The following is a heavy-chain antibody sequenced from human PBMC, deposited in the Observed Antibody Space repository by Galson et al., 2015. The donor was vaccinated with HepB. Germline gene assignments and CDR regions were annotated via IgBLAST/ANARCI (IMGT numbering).Heavy chain of an antibody. J-gene: IGHJ4*02. CDR1: GGTFSSYA. CDR3: ARDSIPLPKAIAAAGANYYYFDY. V-gene: IGHV1-69*13. CDR2: IIPIFGTA. D-gene: IGHD6-13*01. Sequence: SVKVSCKASGGTFSSYAISWVRQAPGQGLEWMGGIIPIFGTANYAQKFQGRVTITADESTSTAYMELSSLRSEDTAVYYCARDSIPLPKAIAAAGANYYYFDYWGQGTLVTVSS.